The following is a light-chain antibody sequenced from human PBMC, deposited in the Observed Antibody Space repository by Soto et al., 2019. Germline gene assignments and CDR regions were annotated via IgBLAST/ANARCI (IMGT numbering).Light chain of an antibody. V-gene: IGKV3-11*01. CDR2: DAS. CDR3: QQRSSWPLT. Sequence: EIVLTQSPATLSLSPGARATLSCRASQSVSSYLAWYQQKPGQAPRLLIYDASNRATGIPARFSGSGSGTDFTLTISSLETEDFAVYYCQQRSSWPLTFGGGTKVEIK. CDR1: QSVSSY. J-gene: IGKJ4*01.